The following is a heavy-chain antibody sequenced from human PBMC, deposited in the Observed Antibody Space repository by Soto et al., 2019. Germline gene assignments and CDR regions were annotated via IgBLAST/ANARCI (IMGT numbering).Heavy chain of an antibody. J-gene: IGHJ5*02. V-gene: IGHV4-30-4*01. CDR2: IYYSGST. Sequence: SETLSLTCTVSGGSISSGDYYWSWFRQPPGKGLEWIGCIYYSGSTYYNPSLKSRVTISVDTSKNQFSLKLSSVTAADTAVYYCARSRYYDYVWGTCPWFDPWGQGTLVTVSS. D-gene: IGHD3-16*01. CDR3: ARSRYYDYVWGTCPWFDP. CDR1: GGSISSGDYY.